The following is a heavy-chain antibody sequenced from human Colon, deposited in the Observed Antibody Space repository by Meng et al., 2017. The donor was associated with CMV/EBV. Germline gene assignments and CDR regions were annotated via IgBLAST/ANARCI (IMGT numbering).Heavy chain of an antibody. Sequence: GGSLRLSCAASGFTFRSYEMNWVRQAPGKGLEWVSYIGTSATTIYYADSVKGRFTISRDNAKNSLYLQMNSLRGEDTAVYYCARRYCSSTSCTIDYWGQGTLVTVS. V-gene: IGHV3-48*03. J-gene: IGHJ4*02. CDR3: ARRYCSSTSCTIDY. CDR1: GFTFRSYE. CDR2: IGTSATTI. D-gene: IGHD2-2*01.